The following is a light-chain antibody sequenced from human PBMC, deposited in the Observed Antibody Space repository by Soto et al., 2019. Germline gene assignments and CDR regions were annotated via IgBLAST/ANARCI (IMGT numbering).Light chain of an antibody. V-gene: IGKV3-20*01. Sequence: EIVLTQSPGTLTLSPGERATLSCRASQSLSSNNLAWYQQRPGQAPRLLIYAAASTSDGVPDRFCGSGSGTDFTLTITRLVPEDVSVTCCQQPGNTPLAFGGGTKVEI. CDR3: QQPGNTPLA. CDR2: AAA. J-gene: IGKJ4*02. CDR1: QSLSSNN.